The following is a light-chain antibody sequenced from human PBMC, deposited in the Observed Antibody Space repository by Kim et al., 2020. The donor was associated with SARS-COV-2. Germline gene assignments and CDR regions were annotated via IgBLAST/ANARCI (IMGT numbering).Light chain of an antibody. CDR3: QQRSNWQYT. CDR2: DAS. CDR1: QSVSSY. Sequence: SVSPGESATLSCRASQSVSSYLAWYQQKPGQAPRLLIYDASNRATGIPARFSGSGSGTDFTLTISSLEPEDFAVYYCQQRSNWQYTFGQGTKLEIK. V-gene: IGKV3-11*01. J-gene: IGKJ2*01.